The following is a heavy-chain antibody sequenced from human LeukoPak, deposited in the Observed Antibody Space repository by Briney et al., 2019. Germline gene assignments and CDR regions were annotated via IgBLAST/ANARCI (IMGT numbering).Heavy chain of an antibody. J-gene: IGHJ4*02. CDR2: INHSGST. Sequence: PSETLSLTCAVYGGSFSGYYWSWIRQPPGKGLEWTGEINHSGSTNYNPSLKSRVTISVDTSKNQFSLKLSSVTAADTAVYYCATGSGSYFPAAYWGQGTLVTVSS. CDR1: GGSFSGYY. V-gene: IGHV4-34*01. D-gene: IGHD3-10*01. CDR3: ATGSGSYFPAAY.